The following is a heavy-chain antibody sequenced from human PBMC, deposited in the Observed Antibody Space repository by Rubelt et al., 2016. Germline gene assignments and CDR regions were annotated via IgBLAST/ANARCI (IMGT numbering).Heavy chain of an antibody. J-gene: IGHJ4*02. D-gene: IGHD1-1*01. CDR1: GLSFSRYR. CDR3: AKVVGTISCFDS. V-gene: IGHV3-30*02. CDR2: IRYDGSST. Sequence: QVHLLESGGGVVQPGGSLRLSCAATGLSFSRYRMHWVRQAPGKGLERVTFIRYDGSSTYYANSVKGRFTNSRDISKNTLCLHLNGLRPEDTAVYYCAKVVGTISCFDSWGQGTLVSVSS.